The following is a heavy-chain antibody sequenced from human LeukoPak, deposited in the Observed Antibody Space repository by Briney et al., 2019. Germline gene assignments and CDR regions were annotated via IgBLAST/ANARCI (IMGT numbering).Heavy chain of an antibody. J-gene: IGHJ4*02. CDR3: ARGRIAAAGTGARFDY. V-gene: IGHV4-4*02. D-gene: IGHD6-13*01. CDR2: IYHSGST. CDR1: GGSISSSNW. Sequence: SGTLSLTCAVSGGSISSSNWWSWVRQPPGKGLEWIGEIYHSGSTNYNPSLKIRVTISVDKSKNQFSLKLSSVTAADTAVYYCARGRIAAAGTGARFDYWGQGTLVTVSS.